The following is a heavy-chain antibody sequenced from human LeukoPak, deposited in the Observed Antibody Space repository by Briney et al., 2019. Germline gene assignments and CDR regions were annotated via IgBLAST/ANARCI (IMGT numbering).Heavy chain of an antibody. CDR1: GFTFSSYG. Sequence: GGSLRLSCAASGFTFSSYGMSWVRQAPGKGLEWVSAISGSGGSTYYADSVKGRFTISRDNSKNTLYLQMNSLRAEDTAVYYCAKAPGDFRVSYFDYWGQGTLVTVSS. D-gene: IGHD4-17*01. V-gene: IGHV3-23*01. J-gene: IGHJ4*02. CDR3: AKAPGDFRVSYFDY. CDR2: ISGSGGST.